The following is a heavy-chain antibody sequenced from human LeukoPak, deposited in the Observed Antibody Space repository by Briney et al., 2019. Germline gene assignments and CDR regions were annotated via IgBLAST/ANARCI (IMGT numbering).Heavy chain of an antibody. CDR1: GGSFSGYY. CDR2: INHSGST. J-gene: IGHJ6*02. V-gene: IGHV4-34*01. CDR3: ARGLDNWNPYYYYGMDV. D-gene: IGHD1-20*01. Sequence: SETLSPACAVYGGSFSGYYWSWIRKPLGQGLEWIGEINHSGSTNYNPSLKSRVTISVDTSKNQFSLKLSSVTAADTAVYYCARGLDNWNPYYYYGMDVWGQGTTVTVSS.